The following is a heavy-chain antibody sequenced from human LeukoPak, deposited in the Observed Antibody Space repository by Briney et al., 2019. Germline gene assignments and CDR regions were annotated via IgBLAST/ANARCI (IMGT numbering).Heavy chain of an antibody. CDR3: ASAATDSSSWYSVDY. J-gene: IGHJ4*02. CDR1: GGSISSYY. D-gene: IGHD6-13*01. V-gene: IGHV4-59*01. CDR2: IYYSGST. Sequence: SETLSLTCTVSGGSISSYYWSWIRQPPGKGLEWIGYIYYSGSTNYNPSLKSRVTISVDTSKNQFSLKLSSVTAADTAVYYCASAATDSSSWYSVDYWGQGTLVTVSS.